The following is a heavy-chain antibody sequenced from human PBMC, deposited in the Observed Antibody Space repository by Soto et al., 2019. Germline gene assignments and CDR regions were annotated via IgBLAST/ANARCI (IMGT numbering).Heavy chain of an antibody. Sequence: GGSLRLSCAASGFTFSSYAMHWVRQAPGTGLEWVAVISYDGSNKYYADSVKGRFTISRDNSKNTLYLQMNSLRAEDTAVYYCARVFEYSSSTRDDYYYGMDVWGQGTTVTVSS. V-gene: IGHV3-30-3*01. CDR2: ISYDGSNK. D-gene: IGHD6-6*01. J-gene: IGHJ6*02. CDR3: ARVFEYSSSTRDDYYYGMDV. CDR1: GFTFSSYA.